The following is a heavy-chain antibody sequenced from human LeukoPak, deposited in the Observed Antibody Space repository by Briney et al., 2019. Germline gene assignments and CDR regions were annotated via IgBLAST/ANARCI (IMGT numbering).Heavy chain of an antibody. CDR3: AKELHDFTDYYMDV. CDR1: GFTFSNYV. V-gene: IGHV3-23*01. D-gene: IGHD3-3*01. CDR2: ISGSGGST. J-gene: IGHJ6*03. Sequence: GGSLRLSCAASGFTFSNYVMTWVRQAPGKGLEWVSGISGSGGSTYYADSVKGRFTISRDNSKNTLYLQMNSLRAEDTAIYYCAKELHDFTDYYMDVWGKGTTATVSS.